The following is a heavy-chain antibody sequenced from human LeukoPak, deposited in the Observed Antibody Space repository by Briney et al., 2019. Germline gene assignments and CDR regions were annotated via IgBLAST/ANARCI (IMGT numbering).Heavy chain of an antibody. D-gene: IGHD1/OR15-1a*01. J-gene: IGHJ4*02. CDR2: IYSGGDT. CDR1: GLTVSSNY. Sequence: PGGSLRLSCAASGLTVSSNYMSWVRQAPGKGLEWVSVIYSGGDTYYADSVKGRFTISGDSSKNTLFLQMNSLRAEDTAVYYCARSNCNSCYLGVWYYFDYWGQGTLVTVSS. CDR3: ARSNCNSCYLGVWYYFDY. V-gene: IGHV3-66*01.